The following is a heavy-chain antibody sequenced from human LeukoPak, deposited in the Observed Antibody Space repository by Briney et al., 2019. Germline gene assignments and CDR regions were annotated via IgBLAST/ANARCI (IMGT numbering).Heavy chain of an antibody. D-gene: IGHD1-1*01. CDR3: ARHTRDNAFDI. V-gene: IGHV4-39*01. Sequence: SETLSLTCTVSGGYISSSSYYWSWIRQPPGKGLEWIGEINHSGSTNYNPSLKSRVTISVDTSKNQFSLKLSSVTAADTAVYYCARHTRDNAFDIWGQGTMVTVSS. CDR2: INHSGST. CDR1: GGYISSSSYY. J-gene: IGHJ3*02.